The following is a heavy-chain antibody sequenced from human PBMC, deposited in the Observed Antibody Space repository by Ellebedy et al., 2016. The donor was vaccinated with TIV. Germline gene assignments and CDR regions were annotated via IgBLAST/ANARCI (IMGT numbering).Heavy chain of an antibody. CDR2: IDPSDSYT. D-gene: IGHD2-2*03. V-gene: IGHV5-10-1*01. J-gene: IGHJ6*02. CDR3: ARHWIGGGFDGMDV. Sequence: SWIRQPPGKGLEWMGRIDPSDSYTNYSPSFQGHVTISADKSISTAYLQWSSLKASDTAMYYCARHWIGGGFDGMDVWGQGTTVTVSS.